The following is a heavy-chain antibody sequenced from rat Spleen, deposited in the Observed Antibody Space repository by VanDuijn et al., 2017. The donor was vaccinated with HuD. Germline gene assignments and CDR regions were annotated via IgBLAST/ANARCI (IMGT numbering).Heavy chain of an antibody. V-gene: IGHV5-20*01. J-gene: IGHJ2*01. CDR2: ITHNDGTT. CDR1: GFTFRNYG. CDR3: TRENWVFDY. D-gene: IGHD5-1*01. Sequence: EVQLVESGGGLVQPGGSLKLSCVASGFTFRNYGMAWVRQTLTRGLEWVASITHNDGTTYYPDSVEGRFTVSRDNARSTLYLQMNSLRSEDTATYYCTRENWVFDYWGQGVMVTVSS.